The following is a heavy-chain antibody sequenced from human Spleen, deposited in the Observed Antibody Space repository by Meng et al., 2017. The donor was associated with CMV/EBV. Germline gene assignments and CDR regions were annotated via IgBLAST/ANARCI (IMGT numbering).Heavy chain of an antibody. CDR2: IIPIFGTA. D-gene: IGHD3-3*01. CDR1: GGTFSSYA. J-gene: IGHJ5*02. CDR3: ARGELRLTVGGDWFDP. Sequence: SVQVSCKASGGTFSSYAISWVRQAPGQGLEWMGGIIPIFGTANYAQKFQGRVTITPDESTSTAYMELSSLRSEDTAVYYCARGELRLTVGGDWFDPWGQGTLVTVSS. V-gene: IGHV1-69*13.